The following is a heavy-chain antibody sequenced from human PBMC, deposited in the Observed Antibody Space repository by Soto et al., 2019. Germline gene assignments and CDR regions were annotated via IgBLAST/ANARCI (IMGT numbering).Heavy chain of an antibody. J-gene: IGHJ5*02. D-gene: IGHD1-7*01. CDR1: GGSFSGYY. CDR3: ARVRGITGTISGGWFDP. CDR2: INHSGST. V-gene: IGHV4-34*01. Sequence: QVQLQQWGAGLLKPSETLSLTCAVYGGSFSGYYWSWIRQPPGKGLEWIGEINHSGSTNYNPSLKSRVTISVDSSKNQFSLKLSSVTAADTAVYYCARVRGITGTISGGWFDPWGQGTLVTVSS.